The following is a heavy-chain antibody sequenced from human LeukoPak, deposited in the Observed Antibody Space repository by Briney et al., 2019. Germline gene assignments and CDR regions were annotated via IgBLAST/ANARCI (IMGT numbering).Heavy chain of an antibody. Sequence: SVKGRFTISRDNSKNTLYLQMNSLRAEDTAIYCCVRSHTGIYSWSDYWGQGTLVTVSS. D-gene: IGHD1-26*01. CDR3: VRSHTGIYSWSDY. V-gene: IGHV3-30*01. J-gene: IGHJ4*02.